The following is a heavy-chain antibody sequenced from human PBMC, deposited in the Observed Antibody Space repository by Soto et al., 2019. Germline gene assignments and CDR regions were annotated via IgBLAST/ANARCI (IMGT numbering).Heavy chain of an antibody. CDR2: MDYDETNK. J-gene: IGHJ4*02. Sequence: QVQLVESGGGVVQPGRSLRVSCVASGISISRHGMHWVRQAPGKGLEWVAGMDYDETNKYYADSVKGRFTISRDTSKNPVYLQMNGLRVADTAVYFCARDLAHWSICFEDRGQGTMVSVSS. CDR3: ARDLAHWSICFED. D-gene: IGHD2-8*02. CDR1: GISISRHG. V-gene: IGHV3-33*01.